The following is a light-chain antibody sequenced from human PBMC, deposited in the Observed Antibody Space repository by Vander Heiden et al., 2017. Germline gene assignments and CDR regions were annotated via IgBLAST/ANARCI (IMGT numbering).Light chain of an antibody. J-gene: IGLJ1*01. Sequence: QSVLTQPASASGTPGQRGTISCSGTNSNIGNNSVYWYQQHPGTAPKLLIYIHNPRPSGVPDRVSGSKSGTSASLAISGLRAEDEADCYCAAWDDSLSAYVFGTGTKVTVL. CDR1: NSNIGNNS. V-gene: IGLV1-47*02. CDR3: AAWDDSLSAYV. CDR2: IHN.